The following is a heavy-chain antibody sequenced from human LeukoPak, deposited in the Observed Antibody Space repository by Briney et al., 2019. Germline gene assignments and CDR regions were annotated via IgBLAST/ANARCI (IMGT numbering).Heavy chain of an antibody. Sequence: ASVKVSYKISEYSLSDLSIHWVREAPGEGLEWMGGFDSENNKMVYSQKFQGRVTMTEDTSADTAYMELTSLRSEDTAVYFCATDRVYRSSGRSRGFFDYWGQGTLAIVSS. CDR2: FDSENNKM. J-gene: IGHJ4*02. CDR1: EYSLSDLS. V-gene: IGHV1-24*01. CDR3: ATDRVYRSSGRSRGFFDY. D-gene: IGHD6-19*01.